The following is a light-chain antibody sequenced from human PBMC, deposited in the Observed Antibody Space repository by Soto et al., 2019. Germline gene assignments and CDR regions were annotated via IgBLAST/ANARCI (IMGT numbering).Light chain of an antibody. CDR1: SSNIGDNY. Sequence: QSVLTQPPSVSAAPGQQVTISCSGGSSNIGDNYVSWYQHLPGTAPKLVVYDNDRRPSGIPGRFSGSKSGTSATLVITGLQTGDEADYYCGTWDDRLDGNYVFGTGTKVTVL. V-gene: IGLV1-51*01. CDR2: DND. J-gene: IGLJ1*01. CDR3: GTWDDRLDGNYV.